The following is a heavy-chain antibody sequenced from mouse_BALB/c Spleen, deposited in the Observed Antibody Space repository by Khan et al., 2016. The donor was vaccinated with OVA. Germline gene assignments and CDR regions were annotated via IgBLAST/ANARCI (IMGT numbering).Heavy chain of an antibody. D-gene: IGHD2-1*01. CDR2: ISSDGDYT. CDR1: GFTFSTYA. J-gene: IGHJ3*01. V-gene: IGHV5-9-3*01. Sequence: EVELVESGGGLVKPGGSLKLSCAASGFTFSTYAMSWVRQTPEKRLEWVATISSDGDYTYYPDNVTGRFTFSRDNAKNTLYLQMSSLRSEDTAMYYCARSPYGNVAYWGQGTLVTVSA. CDR3: ARSPYGNVAY.